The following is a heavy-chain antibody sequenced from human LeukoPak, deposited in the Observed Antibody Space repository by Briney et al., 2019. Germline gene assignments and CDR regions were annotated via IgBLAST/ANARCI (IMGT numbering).Heavy chain of an antibody. V-gene: IGHV4-38-2*02. D-gene: IGHD1-20*01. CDR1: GYSITNGYY. CDR2: IYHDGRI. J-gene: IGHJ4*02. CDR3: ARDTSPGITGTY. Sequence: SETLSLTCTVSGYSITNGYYWGWIRQPPGKGLEWIGSIYHDGRIDYNPSLKSRVTVSRDTSNDQFSLKLSSVTAADTAMYYCARDTSPGITGTYWGQGTLVTVSS.